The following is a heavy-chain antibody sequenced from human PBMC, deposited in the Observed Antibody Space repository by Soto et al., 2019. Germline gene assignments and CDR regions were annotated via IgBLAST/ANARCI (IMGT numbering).Heavy chain of an antibody. J-gene: IGHJ4*02. Sequence: QVQLVQSGAEVKKPGSSVKVSCKASGGTFSSFVISWVRQAPGQGLEWMGRIIPSIGIINYAQKFQGRGTITADTSTSKAYMELSSLRSDDTAVYYCAREGDMKFHSDSSDEPGYWGQGTLVTVSS. CDR3: AREGDMKFHSDSSDEPGY. D-gene: IGHD3-22*01. CDR1: GGTFSSFV. V-gene: IGHV1-69*04. CDR2: IIPSIGII.